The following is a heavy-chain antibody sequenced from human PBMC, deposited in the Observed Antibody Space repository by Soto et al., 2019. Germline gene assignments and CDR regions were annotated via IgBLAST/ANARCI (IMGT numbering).Heavy chain of an antibody. Sequence: QVQLVQSGAEVKKPGSSVKVSRKASGGTFSSYAISWVRQAPGQGLEWMGGIIPIFGTANYAQKFQGRVTITADKSTSTAYMELSSLRSEDTAVYYCARDAREVGATPFFDYWGQGTLVTVSS. CDR3: ARDAREVGATPFFDY. J-gene: IGHJ4*02. V-gene: IGHV1-69*06. CDR1: GGTFSSYA. CDR2: IIPIFGTA. D-gene: IGHD1-26*01.